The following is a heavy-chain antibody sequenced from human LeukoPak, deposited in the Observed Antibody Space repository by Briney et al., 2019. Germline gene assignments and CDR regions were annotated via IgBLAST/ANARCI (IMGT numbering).Heavy chain of an antibody. D-gene: IGHD5-12*01. J-gene: IGHJ5*02. V-gene: IGHV1-24*01. CDR3: ATAELWGGYELPNL. CDR2: FDPEDGET. CDR1: GYTLTELS. Sequence: ASVKLSCKVSGYTLTELSMHWVRQAPGKGLEWMGGFDPEDGETTYAQKFQGRVTMTEDTSTDTAYMELSSLRSEDTAVYYCATAELWGGYELPNLWGQGTLVTVSS.